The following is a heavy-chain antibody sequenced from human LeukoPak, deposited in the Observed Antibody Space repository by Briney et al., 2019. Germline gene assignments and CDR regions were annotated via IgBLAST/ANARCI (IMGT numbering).Heavy chain of an antibody. D-gene: IGHD4-17*01. CDR1: GYTLTELS. Sequence: ASVKVSCKVSGYTLTELSMHWVRQAPGKGLEWMGGFDPEDGETIYAQKFQGRVTMTEDTSTDTAYMELSSLRSEDTAAYYCATVLFTMGYGGNSAYFQHWGQGTLVTVSS. CDR3: ATVLFTMGYGGNSAYFQH. CDR2: FDPEDGET. J-gene: IGHJ1*01. V-gene: IGHV1-24*01.